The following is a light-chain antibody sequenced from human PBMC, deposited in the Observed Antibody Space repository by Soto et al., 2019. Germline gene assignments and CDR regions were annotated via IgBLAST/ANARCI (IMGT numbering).Light chain of an antibody. CDR1: SSDVGGYNY. CDR3: SSFTRSSTWL. V-gene: IGLV2-14*01. CDR2: EVN. J-gene: IGLJ3*02. Sequence: QSALTQPASVSGSPGQSITISFTGTSSDVGGYNYVSWYQQHPGKAPKLMIYEVNNRPSGVSNRFSGSKSGNTASLTISGLQAEDEADDYCSSFTRSSTWLFGGGTQLTVL.